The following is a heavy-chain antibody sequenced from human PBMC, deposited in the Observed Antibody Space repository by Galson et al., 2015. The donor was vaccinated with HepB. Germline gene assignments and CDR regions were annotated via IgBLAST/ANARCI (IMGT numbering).Heavy chain of an antibody. J-gene: IGHJ6*02. CDR2: IIPILGIA. CDR1: GGTFSSYT. D-gene: IGHD5-18*01. Sequence: SVKVSCKASGGTFSSYTISWVRQAPGQGLEWMGRIIPILGIANYAQKFQGRVTITADKSTSTAYMELSSLRSEDTAVYYCARDLEEIQYYYGMDVWGQGTTVTVSS. CDR3: ARDLEEIQYYYGMDV. V-gene: IGHV1-69*04.